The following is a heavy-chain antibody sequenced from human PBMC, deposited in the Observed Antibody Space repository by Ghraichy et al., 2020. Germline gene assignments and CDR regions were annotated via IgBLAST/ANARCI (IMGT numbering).Heavy chain of an antibody. CDR3: TRDPGYCSTSTCYAEGGWFDP. D-gene: IGHD2-2*01. Sequence: GGSPRLSCAASGFTFGSNAMSWVRQAPGKGLEWVSTISGSGGNRHYADSVKGRFTISRDNSKNTVDLHMNSLRADDTAVYYCTRDPGYCSTSTCYAEGGWFDPWGQGALVTVSS. J-gene: IGHJ5*02. CDR1: GFTFGSNA. V-gene: IGHV3-23*01. CDR2: ISGSGGNR.